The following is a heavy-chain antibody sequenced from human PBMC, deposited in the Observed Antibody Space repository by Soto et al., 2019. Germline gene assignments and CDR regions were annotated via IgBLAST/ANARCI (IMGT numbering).Heavy chain of an antibody. Sequence: GESLKISCKGSGYSFTSYWISWVRQMPGKGLEWMGRIDPSDSYTNYSPSFQGHVTISADKSISTAYLQWSSLKASDTAMYYCAREHIVVVTAIPDNAFDIWGQGTMVTVSS. CDR3: AREHIVVVTAIPDNAFDI. D-gene: IGHD2-21*02. J-gene: IGHJ3*02. V-gene: IGHV5-10-1*01. CDR1: GYSFTSYW. CDR2: IDPSDSYT.